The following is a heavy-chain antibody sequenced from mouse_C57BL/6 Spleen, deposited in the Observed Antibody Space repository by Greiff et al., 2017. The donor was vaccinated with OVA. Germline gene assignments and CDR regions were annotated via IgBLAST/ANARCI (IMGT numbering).Heavy chain of an antibody. D-gene: IGHD1-1*01. Sequence: VQLKQPGAELVMPGASVKLSCKASGYTFTSYWMHWVKQRPGQGLEWIGEIDPSDSYTNYNQKFKGKSTLTVDKSSSTAYMQLSSLTSEDSAVYYCARGPYYYGDYWGQGTTLTVSS. CDR2: IDPSDSYT. CDR1: GYTFTSYW. V-gene: IGHV1-69*01. CDR3: ARGPYYYGDY. J-gene: IGHJ2*01.